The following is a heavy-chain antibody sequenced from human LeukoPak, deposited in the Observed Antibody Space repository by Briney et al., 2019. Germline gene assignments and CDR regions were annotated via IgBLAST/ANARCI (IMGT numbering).Heavy chain of an antibody. D-gene: IGHD2-2*01. CDR1: GYTFTSYG. V-gene: IGHV1-18*01. J-gene: IGHJ5*02. CDR2: ISAYNGNT. Sequence: ASVKVSCKASGYTFTSYGISWVRQAPGQGLEWMGWISAYNGNTNYAQKLQGRVTMTTDTSTSTAYMELRSLRSDDTAVYYCARGECSSTSCFRSEFDPWGQGTLVTVSS. CDR3: ARGECSSTSCFRSEFDP.